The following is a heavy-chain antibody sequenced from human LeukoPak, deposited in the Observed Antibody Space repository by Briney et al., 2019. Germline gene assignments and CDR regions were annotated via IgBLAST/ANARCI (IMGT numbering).Heavy chain of an antibody. CDR3: STRDGYCSGGSCLRGSWFDP. CDR2: ISYDGSNK. J-gene: IGHJ5*02. Sequence: PGGSLRLSCAASGFTFSSYAMHWVRQAPCKGLEWVALISYDGSNKYYADSVKGRFTISRDNSKNTLYLQMNSLRAEDTAVYYCSTRDGYCSGGSCLRGSWFDPWGQGTLVTV. CDR1: GFTFSSYA. V-gene: IGHV3-30-3*01. D-gene: IGHD2-15*01.